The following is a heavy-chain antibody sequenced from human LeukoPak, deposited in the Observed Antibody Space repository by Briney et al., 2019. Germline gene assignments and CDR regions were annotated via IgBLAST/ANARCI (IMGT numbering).Heavy chain of an antibody. D-gene: IGHD2-15*01. V-gene: IGHV4-38-2*02. CDR3: ARYCSGGSCYH. CDR1: GYSISSGYY. J-gene: IGHJ5*02. Sequence: SETLSLTCTVSGYSISSGYYWGWIRQPPGKGLEWIGSIYHSGSTYYNPSLKSRVTISVDTSKNQFSLKLSSVTAADTAVYYCARYCSGGSCYHWGQGTLVTVSS. CDR2: IYHSGST.